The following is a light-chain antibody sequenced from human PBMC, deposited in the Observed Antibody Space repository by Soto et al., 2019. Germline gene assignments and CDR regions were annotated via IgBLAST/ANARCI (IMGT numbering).Light chain of an antibody. V-gene: IGKV1-39*01. CDR2: AAT. Sequence: DIQMTQSPSSLSASVGDRVTITCRASQTISSYLNSYQQKPGKAPHLLIYAATSLRSGVPSKFSGSGSGTDFTLTISRLQPEDSATYYCQQSESSPTFGQGTRVEI. CDR3: QQSESSPT. J-gene: IGKJ5*01. CDR1: QTISSY.